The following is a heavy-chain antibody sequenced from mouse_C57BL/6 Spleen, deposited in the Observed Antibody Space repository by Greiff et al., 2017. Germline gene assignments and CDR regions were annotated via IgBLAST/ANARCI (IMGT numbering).Heavy chain of an antibody. CDR2: IDPSDSET. CDR3: ARGGYHTLRGSAY. Sequence: VQLQQPGAELVRPGSSVKLSCKASGYTFTSYWMHWVKQRPIQGLEWIGNIDPSDSETHYNQKFKDKATLTVDKSSSTAYMQLSSLTSEDSAVYYCARGGYHTLRGSAYWGQGTLVTVSA. J-gene: IGHJ3*01. V-gene: IGHV1-52*01. CDR1: GYTFTSYW. D-gene: IGHD2-12*01.